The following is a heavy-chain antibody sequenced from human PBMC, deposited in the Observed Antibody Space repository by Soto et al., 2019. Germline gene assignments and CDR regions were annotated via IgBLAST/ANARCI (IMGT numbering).Heavy chain of an antibody. D-gene: IGHD2-15*01. J-gene: IGHJ6*02. CDR3: ARDEVVDYYYYYGMDV. CDR2: INPNSGGT. CDR1: GYTFTGYY. Sequence: GASVKVSCNASGYTFTGYYMHWVRQAPGQELEWMGWINPNSGGTNYAQKFQGRVTMTRDTSISTAYMELSRLRSDDTAVYYCARDEVVDYYYYYGMDVWGQGTTVTVSS. V-gene: IGHV1-2*02.